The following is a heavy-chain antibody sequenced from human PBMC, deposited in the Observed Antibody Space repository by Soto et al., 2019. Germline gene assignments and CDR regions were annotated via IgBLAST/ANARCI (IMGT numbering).Heavy chain of an antibody. J-gene: IGHJ3*02. CDR1: GFTFSSSA. D-gene: IGHD2-15*01. CDR2: ISGSGGST. CDR3: AKVGYCSGGSCYWAAFDI. Sequence: EVQLLESGGGLVQPGGSPRLSCAASGFTFSSSAMSWVRQAPGKGLEWVSAISGSGGSTYYADSVKGRFTISRDNSKNTLYLQMNSLRAEDTAVYYCAKVGYCSGGSCYWAAFDIWGQGTMVTVSS. V-gene: IGHV3-23*01.